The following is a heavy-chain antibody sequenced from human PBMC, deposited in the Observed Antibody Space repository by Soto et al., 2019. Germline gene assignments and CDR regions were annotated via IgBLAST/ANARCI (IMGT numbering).Heavy chain of an antibody. V-gene: IGHV1-69*01. J-gene: IGHJ5*02. D-gene: IGHD2-8*01. CDR3: GRYCTNTKCRGGYYLDL. Sequence: QVLLVQSGAEMKQPGSSVSVSCKASGDSFTNYAFTWVRQAPGQGPEWLGGIILDLGTPHYSQRFQCRLTLTADESSSTVYRALGSLRLDDTAVYYCGRYCTNTKCRGGYYLDLWGQGTLLTVSS. CDR1: GDSFTNYA. CDR2: IILDLGTP.